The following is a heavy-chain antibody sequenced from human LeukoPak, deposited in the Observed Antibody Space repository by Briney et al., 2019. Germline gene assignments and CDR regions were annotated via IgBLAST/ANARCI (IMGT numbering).Heavy chain of an antibody. D-gene: IGHD3-9*01. CDR2: ISSSGGTI. CDR1: GFTFSSYE. Sequence: GGSLRFSCAASGFTFSSYEMNWVRQAPGKGLEWVSYISSSGGTIYYADSVKGRFTISRDNAKNSLYLQMNSLRAEDTAVYYCARDPLPYYDILTGPYWGQGTLVTVSS. J-gene: IGHJ4*02. V-gene: IGHV3-48*03. CDR3: ARDPLPYYDILTGPY.